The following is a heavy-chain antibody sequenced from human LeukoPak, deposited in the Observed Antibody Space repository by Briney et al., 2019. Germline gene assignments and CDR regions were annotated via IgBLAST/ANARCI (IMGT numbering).Heavy chain of an antibody. CDR3: AKGAAVAGFDY. CDR2: ISYDGSNK. J-gene: IGHJ4*02. V-gene: IGHV3-30*18. D-gene: IGHD6-19*01. Sequence: AGGSLRLSCAASGFTFSSYGMHWVCQAPGKGLEWVAVISYDGSNKYYADSVKGRFTISRDNSKNTLYLQMNSLRAEDTAVYYCAKGAAVAGFDYWGQGTLVTVSS. CDR1: GFTFSSYG.